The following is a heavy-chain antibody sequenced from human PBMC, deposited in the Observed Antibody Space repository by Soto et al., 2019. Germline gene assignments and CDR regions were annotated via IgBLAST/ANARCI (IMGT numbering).Heavy chain of an antibody. J-gene: IGHJ6*02. CDR1: GGTLSSYA. V-gene: IGHV1-69*17. CDR3: AKARGYGWGRNNHYYGMDV. D-gene: IGHD3-10*01. Sequence: QVHLVQSGSEVRKPGSSVKVSCKDSGGTLSSYAITWVRLAPGQGLEWMGGIIPIFNIPDYAQKFQGRVSITADKATITAYMELSNLRPEDTAIYYCAKARGYGWGRNNHYYGMDVWGQGTTVTVSS. CDR2: IIPIFNIP.